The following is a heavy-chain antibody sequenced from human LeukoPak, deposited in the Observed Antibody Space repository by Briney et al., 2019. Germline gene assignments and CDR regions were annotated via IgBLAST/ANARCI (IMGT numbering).Heavy chain of an antibody. V-gene: IGHV4-39*01. CDR1: GGSISSSNYY. D-gene: IGHD3-9*01. CDR2: SYYSGST. CDR3: ARQSSDILTGYYRGPYYYSGMDV. J-gene: IGHJ6*02. Sequence: PSETLSLTCTVSGGSISSSNYYWGWIRQPPGEGLEWIGSSYYSGSTYYNASLKSGVTISVDTSKNQSSPKLSSVTAADTAVYYCARQSSDILTGYYRGPYYYSGMDVWGQGTTVTVSS.